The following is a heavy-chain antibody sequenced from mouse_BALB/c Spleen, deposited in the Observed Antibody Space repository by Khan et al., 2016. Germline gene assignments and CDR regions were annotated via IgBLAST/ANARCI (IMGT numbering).Heavy chain of an antibody. CDR3: ARGRYRYPYAY. V-gene: IGHV3-2*02. CDR1: GYSITSDYA. CDR2: ISYSGST. Sequence: EVQLQESGPGLVKPSQSLSLTCTVTGYSITSDYAWNWIRQFPGNKLEWMGYISYSGSTSYNPSLKSRISITRDTSKNQFFLQLNSVTTADTATYYCARGRYRYPYAYWGQGTLVTVSA. J-gene: IGHJ3*01. D-gene: IGHD2-14*01.